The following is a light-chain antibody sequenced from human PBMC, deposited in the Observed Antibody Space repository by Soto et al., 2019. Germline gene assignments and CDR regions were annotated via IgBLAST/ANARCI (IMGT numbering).Light chain of an antibody. CDR1: QSVSID. V-gene: IGKV3-15*01. CDR2: GAS. J-gene: IGKJ1*01. CDR3: QQYNKWPQT. Sequence: EIVLTQSPPTLSVSPGEKATLSCRASQSVSIDLAWYQQKPGQAPRLLIYGASTRATDIPPSFTGSGSGTEFTLTISSLQSEDIAVYYCQQYNKWPQTFGQGTKVDIK.